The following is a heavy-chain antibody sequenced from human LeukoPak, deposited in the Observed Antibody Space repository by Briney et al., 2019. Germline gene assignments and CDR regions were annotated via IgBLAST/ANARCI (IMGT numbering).Heavy chain of an antibody. CDR3: ARGASTYFDY. V-gene: IGHV4-4*07. CDR1: GDSISNYY. J-gene: IGHJ4*02. Sequence: PSDTLSLTCTVSGDSISNYYYWNWIRQSAGKGLEWIGRIYTSETTNYNPSLKSRINTSVDPSKNQIFLELSSVTAADTAVYYCARGASTYFDYWGQGTLVIV. CDR2: IYTSETT.